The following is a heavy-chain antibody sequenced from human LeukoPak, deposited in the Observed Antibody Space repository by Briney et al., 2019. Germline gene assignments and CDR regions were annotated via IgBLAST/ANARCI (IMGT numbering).Heavy chain of an antibody. CDR3: ARDLPTGTYRAYFEN. J-gene: IGHJ4*02. V-gene: IGHV3-48*03. CDR1: GFIFSNYE. CDR2: ISSTGSDI. Sequence: GGSLRLSCAGSGFIFSNYEMNWVRQVPGKGLEWVSYISSTGSDICYADSVKGRFTVSRDNAESSLYLQMNSLRAEDTAVYYCARDLPTGTYRAYFENWGQGTLVTVSS. D-gene: IGHD1-26*01.